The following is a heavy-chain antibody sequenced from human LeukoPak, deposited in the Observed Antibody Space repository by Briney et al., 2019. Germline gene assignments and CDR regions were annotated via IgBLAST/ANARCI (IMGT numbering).Heavy chain of an antibody. CDR2: ISGSGGST. Sequence: GGSLRLSCAASGLTSGIYAMSWVRQAPGKGLEWVSAISGSGGSTYYADSVKGRFTISRDNSKNTLYLQMNSLRAEDTAVYYCAKIAPGSIAAARYFDLWGRGTLVTVSS. J-gene: IGHJ2*01. D-gene: IGHD6-13*01. V-gene: IGHV3-23*01. CDR1: GLTSGIYA. CDR3: AKIAPGSIAAARYFDL.